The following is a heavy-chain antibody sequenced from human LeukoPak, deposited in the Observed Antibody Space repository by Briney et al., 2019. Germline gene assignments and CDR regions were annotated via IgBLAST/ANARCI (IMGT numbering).Heavy chain of an antibody. CDR1: GGSISSSSYY. J-gene: IGHJ5*02. Sequence: PSETLSLTCTVSGGSISSSSYYWGWIRQPPGKGLEWIGSIYYSGSTYYNPSLKSRVTISVDTSKNQFSLKLSSVTAADTAVYYCARSLRGYSYGYHRNWFDPWGQGTLVTVSS. CDR3: ARSLRGYSYGYHRNWFDP. D-gene: IGHD5-18*01. V-gene: IGHV4-39*07. CDR2: IYYSGST.